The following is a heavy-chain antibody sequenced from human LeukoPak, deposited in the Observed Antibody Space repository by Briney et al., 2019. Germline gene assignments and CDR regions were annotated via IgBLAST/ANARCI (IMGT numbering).Heavy chain of an antibody. D-gene: IGHD4-17*01. V-gene: IGHV1-2*04. CDR1: GYTFTCYY. J-gene: IGHJ5*02. CDR2: INPNSGGT. CDR3: AREESYGDYAWFDP. Sequence: ASVKVSCKASGYTFTCYYIHWVRQAPGQGLEWMGWINPNSGGTNYAQKFQGWVTMTRDTSISTVYMELSRLRSDDTAVYFCAREESYGDYAWFDPWGQGTLVTVSS.